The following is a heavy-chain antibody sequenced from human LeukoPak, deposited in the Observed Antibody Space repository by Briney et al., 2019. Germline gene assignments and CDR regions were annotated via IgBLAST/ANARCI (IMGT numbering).Heavy chain of an antibody. D-gene: IGHD2-2*02. CDR2: ISYDGSNK. J-gene: IGHJ6*03. Sequence: GGSLRLSCAASGFTFSSYAMHWVRQAPGKGLEWVAVISYDGSNKYYADSVKGRFTISRDNSKNTLYLQMNSLRAEDTAVYYCARELYPRLSYYYYYMDVWGKGTTVTVSS. CDR1: GFTFSSYA. CDR3: ARELYPRLSYYYYYMDV. V-gene: IGHV3-30*04.